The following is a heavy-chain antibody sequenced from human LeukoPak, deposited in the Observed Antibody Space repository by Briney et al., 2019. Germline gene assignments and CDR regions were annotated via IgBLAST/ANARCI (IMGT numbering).Heavy chain of an antibody. CDR1: GGSISSYY. J-gene: IGHJ6*02. Sequence: SETLSLTCTVSGGSISSYYWSWIRQPPGKGLEWIGYIYYSGSTNYNPSLKSRVTISVDTSKNQFSLKLSSVTAADTAVYHCATNSYGDYYYGMDVWGQGATVTVSS. CDR2: IYYSGST. D-gene: IGHD5-18*01. CDR3: ATNSYGDYYYGMDV. V-gene: IGHV4-59*01.